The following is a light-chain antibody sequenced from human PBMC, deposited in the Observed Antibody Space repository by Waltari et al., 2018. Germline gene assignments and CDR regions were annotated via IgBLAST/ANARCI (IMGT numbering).Light chain of an antibody. CDR3: QQYYSIALN. CDR1: QDIRDS. J-gene: IGKJ4*01. Sequence: DIQMTQSPSSLSASVGDRVTITCRASQDIRDSLAWYQHKPGTAPKPLLYGASRLESGVPSRFSGSAYGTEYTLTIGNLQPEDFATYFCQQYYSIALNFGGGTKVEIK. V-gene: IGKV1-NL1*01. CDR2: GAS.